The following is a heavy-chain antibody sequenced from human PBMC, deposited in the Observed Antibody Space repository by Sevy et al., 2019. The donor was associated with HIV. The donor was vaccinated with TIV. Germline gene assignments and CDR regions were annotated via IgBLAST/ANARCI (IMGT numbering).Heavy chain of an antibody. CDR3: AREGCTKPHDY. CDR2: FSFGCGKI. Sequence: GESLKISCAASGFTFSKYGMSWIRQTPGKGLEWVSTFSFGCGKINYADSVKGRFTISRDDSRNTFYLQMNSLRAEDTAIYYCAREGCTKPHDYWGQGTVVTVSS. V-gene: IGHV3-23*01. D-gene: IGHD2-8*01. J-gene: IGHJ4*02. CDR1: GFTFSKYG.